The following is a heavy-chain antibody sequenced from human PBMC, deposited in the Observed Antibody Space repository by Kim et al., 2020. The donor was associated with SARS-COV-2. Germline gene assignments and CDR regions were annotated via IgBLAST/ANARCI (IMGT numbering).Heavy chain of an antibody. CDR1: GGTFSSYA. CDR2: IIPIFGTA. J-gene: IGHJ6*02. V-gene: IGHV1-69*13. Sequence: SVKVSCKASGGTFSSYAISWVRQAPGKGLEWMGGIIPIFGTANYAQKLQGRVTITADESTSTAYMELSSLRSEDTAVYYCARGGAMVRGVITNPYYYYYGMDVWGQGTTVTVSS. CDR3: ARGGAMVRGVITNPYYYYYGMDV. D-gene: IGHD3-10*01.